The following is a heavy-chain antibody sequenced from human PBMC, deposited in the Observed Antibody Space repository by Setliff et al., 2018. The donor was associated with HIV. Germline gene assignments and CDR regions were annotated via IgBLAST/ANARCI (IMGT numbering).Heavy chain of an antibody. J-gene: IGHJ4*02. CDR1: GYTFTRYF. D-gene: IGHD1-26*01. V-gene: IGHV1-46*01. Sequence: ASVKVSCKASGYTFTRYFMHCVRQAPGQGHEWLGMINPSGGSTWYAQKFQGRVTMTGDTSTNTPYMELSSMRSEGTAVYYCAGGWEGGMDYWGQGTLVTVSS. CDR3: AGGWEGGMDY. CDR2: INPSGGST.